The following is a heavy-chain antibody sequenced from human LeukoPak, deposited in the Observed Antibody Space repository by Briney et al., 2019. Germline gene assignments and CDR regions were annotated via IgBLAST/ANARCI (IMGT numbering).Heavy chain of an antibody. CDR3: ARIRDSTLAISYMDV. CDR1: GFRFGGYS. CDR2: ISVSGT. D-gene: IGHD2-21*01. V-gene: IGHV3-48*04. Sequence: GGSLRLSCTASGFRFGGYSIHWVRQAPGKGLEWLSYISVSGTIHADSVMGRVTVSRDNAKNSLYLQMNSLRAEDTAVYYCARIRDSTLAISYMDVWGKGTTVTVSS. J-gene: IGHJ6*03.